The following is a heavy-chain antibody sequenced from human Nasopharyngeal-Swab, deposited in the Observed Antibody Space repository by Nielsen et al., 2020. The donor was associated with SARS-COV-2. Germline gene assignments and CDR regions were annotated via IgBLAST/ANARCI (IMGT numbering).Heavy chain of an antibody. CDR1: GFRDYS. D-gene: IGHD5-12*01. V-gene: IGHV3-48*04. CDR3: AREVPYSGHDDAFDI. CDR2: ISTTTATI. Sequence: GGSLRLSCVDSGFRDYSMNWVRQAPEKGLEWISYISTTTATIYYADSVKGRFTISRDNAKNSLYLQMNSLRAEDTAVYYCAREVPYSGHDDAFDIWGQGTMVTVSA. J-gene: IGHJ3*02.